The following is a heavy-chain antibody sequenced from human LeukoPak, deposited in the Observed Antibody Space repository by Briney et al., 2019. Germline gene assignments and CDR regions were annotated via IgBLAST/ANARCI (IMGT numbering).Heavy chain of an antibody. CDR3: ARDRGSYYDSSAHGYFQH. D-gene: IGHD3-22*01. CDR1: GFTFSSYA. Sequence: PGRSLRLSCAASGFTFSSYAMHWVRQAPGKGLEWVAVISYDGSNKYYADSVKGRFTISRDNSKNTLYLQMNSLRAEDTAVYYCARDRGSYYDSSAHGYFQHWGQGTLVTVSS. J-gene: IGHJ1*01. V-gene: IGHV3-30-3*01. CDR2: ISYDGSNK.